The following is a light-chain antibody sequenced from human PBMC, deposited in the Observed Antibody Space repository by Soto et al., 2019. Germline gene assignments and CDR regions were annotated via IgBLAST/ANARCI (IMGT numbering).Light chain of an antibody. CDR1: QDINKN. CDR2: DAS. J-gene: IGKJ4*01. CDR3: LQDNSYPLT. Sequence: DIQMTQSPSSLSASVGDRVTITCQASQDINKNLIWYQQKPGKAPKLLIDDASDLETGVPSRCSGSGSGTGFTFTTSRLQQEDFATYYCLQDNSYPLTFGGGTKVDIK. V-gene: IGKV1-33*01.